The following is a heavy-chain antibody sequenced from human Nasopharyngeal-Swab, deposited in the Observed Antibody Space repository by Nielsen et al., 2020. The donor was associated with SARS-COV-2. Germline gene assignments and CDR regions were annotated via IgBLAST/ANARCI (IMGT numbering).Heavy chain of an antibody. CDR3: ARGGVGAFDI. Sequence: GESLKISCAASGFTFRSYWMSWVRLAPGKGLEWVANIKQDGSEKYYVDSVKGRFTISRDNAKNSLYLQMNSLRAEDTAVYYCARGGVGAFDIWGQGTMVTVSS. D-gene: IGHD2-15*01. V-gene: IGHV3-7*03. CDR1: GFTFRSYW. CDR2: IKQDGSEK. J-gene: IGHJ3*02.